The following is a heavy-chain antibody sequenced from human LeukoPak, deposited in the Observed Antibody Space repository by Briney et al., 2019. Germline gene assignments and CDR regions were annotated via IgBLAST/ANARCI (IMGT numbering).Heavy chain of an antibody. D-gene: IGHD3-10*01. CDR3: ARDRHYGSGSYYDY. CDR2: ISYDGSNK. Sequence: GRSLRLSCAASGFTLSSYAMHWVRQAPGKGLERVAVISYDGSNKYYADSVKGRFTISRDNSKNTLYLQMNSLRAEDTAVHYCARDRHYGSGSYYDYWGQGTLVTVSS. CDR1: GFTLSSYA. V-gene: IGHV3-30*04. J-gene: IGHJ4*02.